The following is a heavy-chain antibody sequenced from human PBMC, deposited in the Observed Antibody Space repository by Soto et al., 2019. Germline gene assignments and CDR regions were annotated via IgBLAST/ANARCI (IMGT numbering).Heavy chain of an antibody. Sequence: GGSLRLSCAASGFTFSSYWMHWVRQAPGKGLVWVSRINSDGSSTSYADSVKGRFTISRDNAKNTLYLQMNSLRAEDTAVYYCARAAEGYSPDYWGQGTLVTVSS. CDR1: GFTFSSYW. CDR2: INSDGSST. D-gene: IGHD6-13*01. J-gene: IGHJ4*02. V-gene: IGHV3-74*01. CDR3: ARAAEGYSPDY.